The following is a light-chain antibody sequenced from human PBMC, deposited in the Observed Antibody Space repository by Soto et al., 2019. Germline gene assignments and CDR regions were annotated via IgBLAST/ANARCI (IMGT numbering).Light chain of an antibody. CDR3: QQYGSSPST. Sequence: EIVLTQSPATLSLSPGERATLSCRASQSVSGNYITWYQQKPGQAPRRLIFGASSRATGIPDRFSGSGSGTDFTLTISRLEPEDFAVYYCQQYGSSPSTFGQGTKVDIK. V-gene: IGKV3-20*01. CDR2: GAS. CDR1: QSVSGNY. J-gene: IGKJ1*01.